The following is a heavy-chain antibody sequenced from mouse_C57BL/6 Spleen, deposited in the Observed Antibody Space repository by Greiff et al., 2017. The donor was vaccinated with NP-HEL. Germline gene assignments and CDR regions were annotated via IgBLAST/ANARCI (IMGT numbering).Heavy chain of an antibody. CDR3: ARERVITTVVATGGYYAMDY. CDR2: IYPRSGNT. Sequence: QVQLQQSGAELARPGASVKLSCKASGYTFTSYGISWVKQRTGQGLEWIGEIYPRSGNTYYNEKFKGKATLTADKSSSTAYMELRSLTSEDSAVYFCARERVITTVVATGGYYAMDYWGQGTSVTVSS. J-gene: IGHJ4*01. V-gene: IGHV1-81*01. CDR1: GYTFTSYG. D-gene: IGHD1-1*01.